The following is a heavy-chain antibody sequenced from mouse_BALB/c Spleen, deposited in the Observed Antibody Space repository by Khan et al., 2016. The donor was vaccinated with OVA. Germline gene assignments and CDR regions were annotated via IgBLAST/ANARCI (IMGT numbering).Heavy chain of an antibody. V-gene: IGHV5-9-3*01. Sequence: EVELVESGGGLVQPGGSLKLSCAASGFTFSSYAMSWVRQTPEKRLEWVATISSGGNYTYYPDSVKGRFTISRDNAKSTLYLQMSSLRSEDTAMFYCARPPSTGVVARSYWFCDDWGEGTTVTVSS. CDR1: GFTFSSYA. J-gene: IGHJ1*01. CDR3: ARPPSTGVVARSYWFCDD. CDR2: ISSGGNYT. D-gene: IGHD1-1*01.